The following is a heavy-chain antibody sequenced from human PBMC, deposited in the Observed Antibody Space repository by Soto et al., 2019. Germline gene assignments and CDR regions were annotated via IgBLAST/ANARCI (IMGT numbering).Heavy chain of an antibody. Sequence: QVQLVQSGAEVKKPGASVKVSCKASGYTFTSYYMHWVRQAPGQGLEWMGIINPSGGSTSYAQKLQGRVTMTSDTSTRTVYMELSSLRSEDTAVYYCAREVDYYDSSDAFAIWGQGTMVTVSS. J-gene: IGHJ3*02. V-gene: IGHV1-46*04. D-gene: IGHD3-22*01. CDR1: GYTFTSYY. CDR2: INPSGGST. CDR3: AREVDYYDSSDAFAI.